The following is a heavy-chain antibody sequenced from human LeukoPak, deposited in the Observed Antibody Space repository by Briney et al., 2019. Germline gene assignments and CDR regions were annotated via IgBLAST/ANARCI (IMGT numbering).Heavy chain of an antibody. D-gene: IGHD5-12*01. V-gene: IGHV1-8*03. CDR1: GYTFTSYD. Sequence: ASVKVSCKASGYTFTSYDINWVRQATGQGLEWMGWMNPNSGNTGYAQKFQGRVTITRNTSISTAYMELSSLRSEDTAVYYCARTSRVATIRFYYYYMDVWGKGTTVTVSS. J-gene: IGHJ6*03. CDR3: ARTSRVATIRFYYYYMDV. CDR2: MNPNSGNT.